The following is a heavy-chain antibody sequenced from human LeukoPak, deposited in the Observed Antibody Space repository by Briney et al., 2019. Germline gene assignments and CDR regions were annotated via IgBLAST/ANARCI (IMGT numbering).Heavy chain of an antibody. CDR3: ARAPGVRSSSWYWRFDP. Sequence: SETLSLTCTVSGGSISSSSYYWGWIRQPPGKGLEWIGSIYYSGSTFYNLSLKSRVTISVDTSKNQFSLKLSSVTAADTAVYYCARAPGVRSSSWYWRFDPWGQGTLVTVSS. CDR2: IYYSGST. CDR1: GGSISSSSYY. V-gene: IGHV4-39*07. D-gene: IGHD6-13*01. J-gene: IGHJ5*02.